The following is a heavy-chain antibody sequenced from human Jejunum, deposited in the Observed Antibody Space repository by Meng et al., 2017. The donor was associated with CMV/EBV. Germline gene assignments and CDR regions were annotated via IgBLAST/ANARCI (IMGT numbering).Heavy chain of an antibody. Sequence: VSSKDVTWDGIRRSPSGGLEWLGRTYYRSKWYNDYAQSVKGRISVTPDTSKNQFSLELNSVSPADAAVYYCVTRSKFNLVWSFDIWGQGTTVTVSS. CDR2: TYYRSKWYN. CDR1: VSSKDVT. D-gene: IGHD6-6*01. V-gene: IGHV6-1*01. CDR3: VTRSKFNLVWSFDI. J-gene: IGHJ3*02.